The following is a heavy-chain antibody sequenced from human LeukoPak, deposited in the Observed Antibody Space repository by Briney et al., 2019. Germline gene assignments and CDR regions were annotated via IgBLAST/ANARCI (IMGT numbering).Heavy chain of an antibody. CDR2: ISGTGGST. CDR3: AKAKGSGLKWYFDY. Sequence: PGGSLRLSCVASGFTFSSYAMSWVRQAPGKGLEWVSGISGTGGSTYYADSVKGRFTISRDNSKNMLYLQMNSLRVGDMAEYYCAKAKGSGLKWYFDYWGQGTLVTVSS. CDR1: GFTFSSYA. V-gene: IGHV3-23*01. J-gene: IGHJ4*02. D-gene: IGHD6-19*01.